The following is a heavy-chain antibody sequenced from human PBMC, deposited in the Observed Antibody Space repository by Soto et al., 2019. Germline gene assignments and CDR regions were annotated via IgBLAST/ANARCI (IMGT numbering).Heavy chain of an antibody. V-gene: IGHV4-30-4*01. D-gene: IGHD3-10*01. CDR3: ARDDYYGWGADY. CDR2: IYYSGST. CDR1: GGSISSGDYY. Sequence: QVQLQESGPGLVKPSQTLSLTCTVSGGSISSGDYYWRWIRQPPGKGLEWIGYIYYSGSTYYNPSLTSRVTISVDTSKSQFSLKLSSVTAADTAVYDGARDDYYGWGADYWGQGTLVTVSS. J-gene: IGHJ4*02.